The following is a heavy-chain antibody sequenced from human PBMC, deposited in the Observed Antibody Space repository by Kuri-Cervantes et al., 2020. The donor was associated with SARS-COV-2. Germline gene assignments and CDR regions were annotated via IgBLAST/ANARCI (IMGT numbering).Heavy chain of an antibody. CDR2: VNLSGGT. V-gene: IGHV4-34*01. J-gene: IGHJ6*02. CDR1: SGSFSNHY. Sequence: GSLRLSCAVFSGSFSNHYWSWVRQPPGKGLEWIGDVNLSGGTNYNPSLKSRVTISVDTSKNQFSLKLTSVTAADTAVYYCARGLIGLVPAPVLGLGPHYYYFHMDVWGQGTTVTVSS. CDR3: ARGLIGLVPAPVLGLGPHYYYFHMDV. D-gene: IGHD2-2*01.